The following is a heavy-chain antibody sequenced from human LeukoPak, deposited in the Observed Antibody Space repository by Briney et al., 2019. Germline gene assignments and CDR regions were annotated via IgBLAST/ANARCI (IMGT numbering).Heavy chain of an antibody. D-gene: IGHD1-26*01. CDR3: TRVGAPGMVDY. CDR2: IRSKAYGGTT. CDR1: GFTFGDHA. J-gene: IGHJ4*02. V-gene: IGHV3-49*03. Sequence: GGSLRLSCTPSGFTFGDHAMSWFRQAPGEGREWVGFIRSKAYGGTTEYAASVKGRFTISRDDSKSIAYLQMNSLKTEDTAVYYCTRVGAPGMVDYWGQGTLVTVSS.